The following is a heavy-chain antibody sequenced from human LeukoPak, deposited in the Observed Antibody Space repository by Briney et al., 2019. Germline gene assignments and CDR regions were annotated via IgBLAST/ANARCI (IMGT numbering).Heavy chain of an antibody. CDR1: GGSFSGYY. D-gene: IGHD2-15*01. CDR2: INHSGST. Sequence: SETLSLTCAVYGGSFSGYYWSWIRQPPGKGLEWIGEINHSGSTNYNPSLKSRVTISVDTSKNQFSLKLSSVTAADTAVYYCARVGDGGYCSGGSCYYYSYYYYYMDVWGKGTTVTISS. J-gene: IGHJ6*03. CDR3: ARVGDGGYCSGGSCYYYSYYYYYMDV. V-gene: IGHV4-34*01.